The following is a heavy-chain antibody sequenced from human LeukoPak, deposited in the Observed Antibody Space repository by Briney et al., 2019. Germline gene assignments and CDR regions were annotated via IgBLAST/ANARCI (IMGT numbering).Heavy chain of an antibody. CDR3: AKPDSSSWYGRGFDY. J-gene: IGHJ4*02. V-gene: IGHV3-23*01. Sequence: PGGSLRLSCAASGFTFSSYAMSWVRQAPGKGLEWVSAISGTDGNTYYADSVKGRYTISRDNSKNTLYLQMNSLRAEDTAVYYCAKPDSSSWYGRGFDYWGQGTLVTVPS. CDR1: GFTFSSYA. D-gene: IGHD6-13*01. CDR2: ISGTDGNT.